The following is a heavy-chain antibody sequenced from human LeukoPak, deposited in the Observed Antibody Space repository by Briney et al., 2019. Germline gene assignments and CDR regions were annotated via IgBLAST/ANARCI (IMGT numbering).Heavy chain of an antibody. CDR3: AKDLGITMVRGVPHYYYGMDV. Sequence: ASVKVSCKASGYTFTSYGISWVRQAPGQGLEWMGWISAYNGNTNYAQKLQGRVTMTTDTSTSTAYMELRSLRSDDTAVYYCAKDLGITMVRGVPHYYYGMDVWDQGTTVTVSS. CDR2: ISAYNGNT. J-gene: IGHJ6*02. D-gene: IGHD3-10*01. CDR1: GYTFTSYG. V-gene: IGHV1-18*01.